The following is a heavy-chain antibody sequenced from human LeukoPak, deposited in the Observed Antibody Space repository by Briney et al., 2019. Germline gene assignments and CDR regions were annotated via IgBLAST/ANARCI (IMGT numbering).Heavy chain of an antibody. CDR3: AKTRMWNLRLDS. CDR1: GFIFSNNA. Sequence: GGSLRLSCAASGFIFSNNAMTWVRQAAGKGLDWVSTVSDDGVATYYADSVKGRFAISRDNSKDTVYLQTGSLRVEDTAVYYCAKTRMWNLRLDSWGQGTLVAVSS. D-gene: IGHD1-1*01. CDR2: VSDDGVAT. J-gene: IGHJ4*02. V-gene: IGHV3-23*01.